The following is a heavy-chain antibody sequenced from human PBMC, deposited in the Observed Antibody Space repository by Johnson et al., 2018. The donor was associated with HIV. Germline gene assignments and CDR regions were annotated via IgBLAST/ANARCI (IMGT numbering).Heavy chain of an antibody. V-gene: IGHV3-30*03. D-gene: IGHD5-18*01. CDR1: GFTFSSYG. CDR2: ISYDGSNK. CDR3: ASGYFDTVDI. J-gene: IGHJ3*02. Sequence: QEQLVESGGGVVQPGRSLRLSCAASGFTFSSYGMHWVRQAPGKGLEWVAVISYDGSNKYYADSVKGRFTISRDNSKNTLYLQMNSLRAEDTAVYYCASGYFDTVDIWGRDNGHRLF.